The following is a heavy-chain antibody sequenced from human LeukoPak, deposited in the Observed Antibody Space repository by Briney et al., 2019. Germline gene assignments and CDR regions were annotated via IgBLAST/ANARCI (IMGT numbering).Heavy chain of an antibody. Sequence: GGSLRLSCAASAFSFSAYTMHWVRQAPGKGLAGVATILFDGSDTSYADSVKGRFTISRDNPKNSLYLQMNSLRAEDTAIYYCARDGDSNCSYYFDSWGQGTLVTVSS. D-gene: IGHD2-21*01. V-gene: IGHV3-30*04. CDR1: AFSFSAYT. CDR2: ILFDGSDT. J-gene: IGHJ4*02. CDR3: ARDGDSNCSYYFDS.